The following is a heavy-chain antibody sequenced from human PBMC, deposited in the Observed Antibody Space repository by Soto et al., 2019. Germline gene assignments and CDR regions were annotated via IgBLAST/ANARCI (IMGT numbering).Heavy chain of an antibody. CDR3: AHRRLAAAGFVFDY. CDR2: IYWDDDK. CDR1: GFALSTSGVG. J-gene: IGHJ4*02. V-gene: IGHV2-5*02. D-gene: IGHD6-13*01. Sequence: QITLKESGPTLVKPTQTLTLTCTFSGFALSTSGVGVGWIRQPPGKALEWLALIYWDDDKRYSPSLKSRLTIPKDTSKNQVGLTMTNMDPVDTATYYCAHRRLAAAGFVFDYWGQGTLVTVSS.